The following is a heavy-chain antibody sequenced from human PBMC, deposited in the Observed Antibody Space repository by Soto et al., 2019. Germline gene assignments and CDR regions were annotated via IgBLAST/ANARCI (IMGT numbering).Heavy chain of an antibody. CDR2: IKSKTDGGTT. D-gene: IGHD3-16*01. Sequence: PGGSLRLSCAASGFTFSNAWMSWVRQAPGKGLEWVGRIKSKTDGGTTDYAAPVKGRFTISRDDSKNTLYLQMNSLKTEDTAVYYCTTVSPVSGTGYYGMDVWGQGTTVTVSS. CDR3: TTVSPVSGTGYYGMDV. CDR1: GFTFSNAW. J-gene: IGHJ6*02. V-gene: IGHV3-15*01.